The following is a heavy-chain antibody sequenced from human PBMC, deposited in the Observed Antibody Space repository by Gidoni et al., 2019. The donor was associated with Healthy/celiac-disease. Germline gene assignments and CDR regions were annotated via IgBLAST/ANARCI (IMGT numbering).Heavy chain of an antibody. CDR2: IYSGGST. CDR3: AREGHADSFPDYYYYYYMDV. Sequence: EVQLVESGGGLIQPGGSLRLSCAASGFTVSSNYMSWVRQAQGKGLEWVSVIYSGGSTYYADSVKGRFTISRDNSKNTLYLQMNSLRAEDTAVYYCAREGHADSFPDYYYYYYMDVWGKGTTVTVS. J-gene: IGHJ6*03. CDR1: GFTVSSNY. D-gene: IGHD2-2*01. V-gene: IGHV3-53*01.